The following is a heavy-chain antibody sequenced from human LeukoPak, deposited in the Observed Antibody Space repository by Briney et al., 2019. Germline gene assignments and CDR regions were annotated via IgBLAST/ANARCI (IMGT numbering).Heavy chain of an antibody. Sequence: SQTLSLTCAISGDSVSRNTAGWNWIRQSPSRGLEWLGRTYYRSKWYSDFAPSVRNRITINPDPSKNQFSLQLNSVTPEDTAVYYCARVRGDGSAFHYWGQGTLVTVSS. D-gene: IGHD3-16*01. V-gene: IGHV6-1*01. CDR3: ARVRGDGSAFHY. CDR1: GDSVSRNTAG. CDR2: TYYRSKWYS. J-gene: IGHJ4*02.